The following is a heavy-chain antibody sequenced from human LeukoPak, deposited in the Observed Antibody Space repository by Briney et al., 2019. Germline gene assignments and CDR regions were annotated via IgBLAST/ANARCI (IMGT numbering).Heavy chain of an antibody. V-gene: IGHV3-7*01. CDR3: ARDFWGAYRVDFFDF. CDR2: IKQDGSET. Sequence: GGPLRLSCAASGFTFSNYWMSWVRRAPGKGLEWVANIKQDGSETYYVDSVRGRFTISRDNARNSLYLQMNSLRGEDTAIYYCARDFWGAYRVDFFDFWGQGALVTVSS. D-gene: IGHD3-3*01. J-gene: IGHJ4*02. CDR1: GFTFSNYW.